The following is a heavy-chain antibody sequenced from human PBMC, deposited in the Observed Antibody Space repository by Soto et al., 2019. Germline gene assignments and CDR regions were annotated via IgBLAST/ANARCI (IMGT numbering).Heavy chain of an antibody. CDR3: LKNTGL. J-gene: IGHJ6*02. Sequence: WVRQAPGKGLEWVAGISASGTDTFYGDSVKGRFTISRDNSDNTVSLLMRALTIDDTATYYWLKNTGLCGQRTAVTVSS. CDR2: ISASGTDT. V-gene: IGHV3-23*01.